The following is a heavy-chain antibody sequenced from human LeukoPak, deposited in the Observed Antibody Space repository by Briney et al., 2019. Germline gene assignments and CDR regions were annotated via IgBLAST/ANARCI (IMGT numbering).Heavy chain of an antibody. CDR2: IIPIFGTA. Sequence: ASVKVSCKASRGTFSSYAISWVRQAPGQGLEWMGRIIPIFGTANYAQKFQGRVTITTDESTSTAYMELSSLRSEDTAVYYCARDFEDCSGGSCLYYFDYWGQGTLVTVSS. CDR1: RGTFSSYA. V-gene: IGHV1-69*05. D-gene: IGHD2-15*01. J-gene: IGHJ4*02. CDR3: ARDFEDCSGGSCLYYFDY.